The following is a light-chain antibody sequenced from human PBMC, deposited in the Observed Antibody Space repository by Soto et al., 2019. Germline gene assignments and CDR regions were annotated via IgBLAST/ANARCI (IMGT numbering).Light chain of an antibody. V-gene: IGKV1-33*01. Sequence: DIQMTQSPSFLSASVGDRVTITCQASQDIDKFLNWYQQKPGKAPKLLIDDASNLQAGVPLRFSGSGSGTDFTFTISSLQPEDIATYYCQQYHDLPITFGQVTRLAIK. CDR1: QDIDKF. CDR3: QQYHDLPIT. CDR2: DAS. J-gene: IGKJ5*01.